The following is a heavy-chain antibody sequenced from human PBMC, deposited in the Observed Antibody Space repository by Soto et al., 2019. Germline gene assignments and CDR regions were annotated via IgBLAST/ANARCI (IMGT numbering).Heavy chain of an antibody. V-gene: IGHV4-59*12. Sequence: SETLSLTCTVSGDPISSSYWSWIRQSPGKGLEWIGYIYYSGSTNYNASHKSRVTISVDTSKNQFSLKLSSVTAADTAVYYCARDSRSGYYLEYWGQGTLVTVS. CDR1: GDPISSSY. CDR2: IYYSGST. J-gene: IGHJ4*02. D-gene: IGHD3-22*01. CDR3: ARDSRSGYYLEY.